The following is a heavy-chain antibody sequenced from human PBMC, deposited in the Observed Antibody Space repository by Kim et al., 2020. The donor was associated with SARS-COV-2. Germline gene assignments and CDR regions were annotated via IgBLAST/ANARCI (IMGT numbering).Heavy chain of an antibody. CDR3: ARDFTRIRGIIIYYYGMDV. CDR1: GYTFTNYG. V-gene: IGHV1-18*01. J-gene: IGHJ6*04. CDR2: ISAYNGDT. Sequence: ASVKVSCKAAGYTFTNYGISWLRQAPGQGLEWMGWISAYNGDTKYAQKLQGRVTMTTDTSTSTAYMELRSLRFDDTAVSYCARDFTRIRGIIIYYYGMDVWGKGTTVTVSS. D-gene: IGHD3-10*01.